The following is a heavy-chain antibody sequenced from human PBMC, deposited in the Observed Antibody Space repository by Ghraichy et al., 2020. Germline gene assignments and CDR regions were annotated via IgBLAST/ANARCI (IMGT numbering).Heavy chain of an antibody. J-gene: IGHJ6*02. V-gene: IGHV1-2*06. CDR1: GYTFTGYY. CDR3: ARGYDFWSGPDV. CDR2: INPNSGGT. D-gene: IGHD3-3*01. Sequence: ASVKVSCRASGYTFTGYYMHWVRQAPGQGLEWMGRINPNSGGTNYAQKFQGRVTMTRDTSISTAYMELSRLRSDDTAVYYCARGYDFWSGPDVWGQGTTVTVSS.